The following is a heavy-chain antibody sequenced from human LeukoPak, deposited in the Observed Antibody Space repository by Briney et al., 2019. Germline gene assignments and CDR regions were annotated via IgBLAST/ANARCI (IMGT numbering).Heavy chain of an antibody. CDR1: GYSFTSYW. CDR3: ARRSPGMTTVIPVDYFDY. Sequence: GESLKISCKGSGYSFTSYWIGWVRQMPGKGLEWMGIIYPGDSDTRYSPSFQGQVTISADKSISTAYLQWSSLKASDTAMYYCARRSPGMTTVIPVDYFDYWGQGTLVTVSS. CDR2: IYPGDSDT. D-gene: IGHD4-11*01. J-gene: IGHJ4*02. V-gene: IGHV5-51*01.